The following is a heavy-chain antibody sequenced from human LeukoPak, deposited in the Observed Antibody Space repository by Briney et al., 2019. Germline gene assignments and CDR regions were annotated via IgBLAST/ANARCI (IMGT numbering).Heavy chain of an antibody. Sequence: GGALRLSCAASGFTFSSYWRSWVRQAPGKGRVWGSRINSDGSSTNYGDSVKGRFTIAREKGKDRLYVQMNSLRAEDTAVYYCARIERVWLPTAAYFDYWGQGTLVTVSS. CDR1: GFTFSSYW. J-gene: IGHJ4*02. CDR2: INSDGSST. V-gene: IGHV3-74*01. D-gene: IGHD5-24*01. CDR3: ARIERVWLPTAAYFDY.